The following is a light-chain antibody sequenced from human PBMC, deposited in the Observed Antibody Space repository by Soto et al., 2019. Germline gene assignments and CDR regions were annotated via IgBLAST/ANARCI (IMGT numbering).Light chain of an antibody. CDR3: QQYNSYSIT. V-gene: IGKV1-5*03. CDR1: QSISSW. Sequence: DIQMTQSPSTLSASVGDRVTITCRASQSISSWLAWYQQKPGKAPKLLIYKASSLESGVPSRFSGSGSGTEFTRTISSLQPDDFATYYCQQYNSYSITFGQGTRLESK. CDR2: KAS. J-gene: IGKJ5*01.